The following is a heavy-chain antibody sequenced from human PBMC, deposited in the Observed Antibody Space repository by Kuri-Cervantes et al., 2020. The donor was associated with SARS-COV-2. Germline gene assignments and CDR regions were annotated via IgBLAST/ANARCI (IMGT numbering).Heavy chain of an antibody. CDR3: AKVAGEWLLYYAFDI. CDR1: GFTFDDYA. J-gene: IGHJ3*02. D-gene: IGHD3-3*01. Sequence: GGSLRLSCAASGFTFDDYAMHWVRQAPGKGLEWVSSISSSSSYIYYADSVKGRFTISRDNAKNSLYLQMNSLRAEDTAVYYCAKVAGEWLLYYAFDIWGQGTMVTVSS. CDR2: ISSSSSYI. V-gene: IGHV3-21*01.